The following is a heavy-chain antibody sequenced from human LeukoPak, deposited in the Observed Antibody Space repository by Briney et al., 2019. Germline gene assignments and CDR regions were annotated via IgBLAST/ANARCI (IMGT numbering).Heavy chain of an antibody. CDR2: INRHSGST. CDR3: AKEPRGSSSRLIYFDY. V-gene: IGHV3-23*01. D-gene: IGHD6-13*01. Sequence: PGGSLRLSCAASGFPFNNFAMSWVRQAPGKGLEWVSAINRHSGSTYYADSVRGRFTISRDNSKNTLYLHMSSLRAEDTAVYYCAKEPRGSSSRLIYFDYWGQGTLVTVSS. J-gene: IGHJ4*02. CDR1: GFPFNNFA.